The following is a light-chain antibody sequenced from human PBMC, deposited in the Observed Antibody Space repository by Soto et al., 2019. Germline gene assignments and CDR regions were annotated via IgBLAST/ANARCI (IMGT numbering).Light chain of an antibody. V-gene: IGKV1-9*01. CDR2: GAS. CDR3: QQLNIFPPLFT. Sequence: DIVLTQSPGTLSLSPGERAALSCRASQSVSSSYLAWYQQRPGKAPELLIYGASTLRTGVASRFSGSGSGTEFTLTISSLQPEDFATYFCQQLNIFPPLFTFGPGTKVDIK. J-gene: IGKJ3*01. CDR1: QSVSSSY.